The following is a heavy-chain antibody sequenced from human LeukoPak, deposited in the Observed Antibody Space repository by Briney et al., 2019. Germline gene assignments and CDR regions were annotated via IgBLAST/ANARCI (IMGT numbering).Heavy chain of an antibody. CDR2: ISGSGGST. Sequence: GGSLRLSCAASGFTFSSYAMSWVRQAPGKGLEWVSAISGSGGSTYYADSVKGRFTISRDNSKNTLYLQMNSLRAEDTAVYYCATNYVLLWFGELGTFDYWGRGTLVTVSS. V-gene: IGHV3-23*01. J-gene: IGHJ4*02. CDR1: GFTFSSYA. CDR3: ATNYVLLWFGELGTFDY. D-gene: IGHD3-10*01.